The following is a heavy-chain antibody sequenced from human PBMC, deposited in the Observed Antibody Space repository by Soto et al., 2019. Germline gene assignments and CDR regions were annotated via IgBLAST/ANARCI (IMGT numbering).Heavy chain of an antibody. CDR1: GFTFSSYG. CDR3: AKAYSNPGLEYYYGMDV. V-gene: IGHV3-30*18. Sequence: LRLSCAASGFTFSSYGMHWVRQAPGKGLEWVAVISYDGSNKYYADSAKGRFTISRDNSKNTLYLQMNSLRAEDTAVYYCAKAYSNPGLEYYYGMDVWGQGTTVTVSS. J-gene: IGHJ6*02. D-gene: IGHD4-4*01. CDR2: ISYDGSNK.